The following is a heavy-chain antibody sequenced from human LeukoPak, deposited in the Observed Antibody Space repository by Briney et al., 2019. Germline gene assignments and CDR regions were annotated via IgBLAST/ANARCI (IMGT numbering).Heavy chain of an antibody. J-gene: IGHJ4*02. D-gene: IGHD3-22*01. CDR3: AREKPYYYDSSGPFDY. V-gene: IGHV3-48*03. Sequence: GGSLRLSCAASGFTFSSYEMNWVRQAPGKGLEWVSYISSSGSTIYYADSVKGLFTISRDNAKNSLYLQMNSLRAEDTAVYYCAREKPYYYDSSGPFDYWGQGTLVTVSS. CDR2: ISSSGSTI. CDR1: GFTFSSYE.